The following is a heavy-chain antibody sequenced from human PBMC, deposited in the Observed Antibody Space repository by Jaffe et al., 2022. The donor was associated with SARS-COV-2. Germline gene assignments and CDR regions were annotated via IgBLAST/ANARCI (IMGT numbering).Heavy chain of an antibody. CDR2: IYYSGST. V-gene: IGHV4-39*01. CDR3: ARTGTTDKYYYYMDV. Sequence: QLQLQESGPGLVTPSETLSLTCIVSGGSISSSGYSWAWIRQPPGKGLEWIGSIYYSGSTYSNPSLKSRVTLPVDTSKNRFSLKLSSVTAADTAVYYCARTGTTDKYYYYMDVWGKGTTVTVSS. D-gene: IGHD1-1*01. J-gene: IGHJ6*03. CDR1: GGSISSSGYS.